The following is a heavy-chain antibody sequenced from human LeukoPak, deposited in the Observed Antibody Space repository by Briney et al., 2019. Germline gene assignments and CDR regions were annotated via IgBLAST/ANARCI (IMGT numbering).Heavy chain of an antibody. D-gene: IGHD3-10*01. CDR3: AKGWVRGNGNYYYYYGMDV. CDR1: GFTFNNYA. V-gene: IGHV3-23*01. Sequence: GGSLRLSCAASGFTFNNYAMSWVRQAPGKGLEWVSAISSSGGSTYYADSVKGRFTISRDNSKNTLYLQMNSLRAEDTAVYYCAKGWVRGNGNYYYYYGMDVWGQGTTVTVSS. CDR2: ISSSGGST. J-gene: IGHJ6*02.